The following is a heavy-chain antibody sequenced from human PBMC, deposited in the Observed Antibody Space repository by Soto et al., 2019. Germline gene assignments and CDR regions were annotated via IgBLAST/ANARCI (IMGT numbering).Heavy chain of an antibody. CDR1: GFTFSSYG. J-gene: IGHJ6*02. CDR3: ARDPQEYSSSWYGHYYYGMDV. V-gene: IGHV3-33*01. Sequence: GGSLRLSCAASGFTFSSYGLHWVRQAPGKGLEWVAVTWYDGSNTYYADSVKGRFTISRDNSKNTMYLQMNSLRAEDTVVYYCARDPQEYSSSWYGHYYYGMDVWGQGTTVTVSS. CDR2: TWYDGSNT. D-gene: IGHD6-13*01.